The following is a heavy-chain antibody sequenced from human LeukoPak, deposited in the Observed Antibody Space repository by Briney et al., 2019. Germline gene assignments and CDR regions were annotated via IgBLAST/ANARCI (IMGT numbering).Heavy chain of an antibody. Sequence: SETLSLTCTVSGGSISGYYWSWIRQPPGKGLEWIGEINHSGSTNYNPSLKSRVTISVDTSKNQFSLKLSSVTAADTAVYYCAKSSRRGYSGYWGQGTLVTVSS. V-gene: IGHV4-34*01. D-gene: IGHD5-12*01. CDR2: INHSGST. J-gene: IGHJ4*02. CDR1: GGSISGYY. CDR3: AKSSRRGYSGY.